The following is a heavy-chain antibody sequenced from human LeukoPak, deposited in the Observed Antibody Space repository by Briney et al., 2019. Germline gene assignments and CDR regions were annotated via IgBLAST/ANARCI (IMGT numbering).Heavy chain of an antibody. D-gene: IGHD2-2*01. CDR1: GGSISSYY. Sequence: SETLSLTCTVSGGSISSYYWSWIRQPPGKGLEWIGYIYYSGSTNYNSSLKSRVTISVDTSKNQFSLKLSSVTAADTAVYYCARGPRIVVVPAAPQGDDAFDIWGQGTMVTVSS. J-gene: IGHJ3*02. CDR2: IYYSGST. V-gene: IGHV4-59*01. CDR3: ARGPRIVVVPAAPQGDDAFDI.